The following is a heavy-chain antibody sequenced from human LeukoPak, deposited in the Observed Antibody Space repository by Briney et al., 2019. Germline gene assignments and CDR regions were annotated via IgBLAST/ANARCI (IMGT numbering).Heavy chain of an antibody. Sequence: SETLSLTCTVSGGSISSYYWSWIRQPPGKGLEWIGYIYYSGSTNYNPSLKSRVTISVDTSKNPFSLKLSSVTAADTAVYYCARRVRCSGGSCYSGFDYWGQGTLVTVSS. D-gene: IGHD2-15*01. CDR2: IYYSGST. J-gene: IGHJ4*02. CDR3: ARRVRCSGGSCYSGFDY. CDR1: GGSISSYY. V-gene: IGHV4-59*01.